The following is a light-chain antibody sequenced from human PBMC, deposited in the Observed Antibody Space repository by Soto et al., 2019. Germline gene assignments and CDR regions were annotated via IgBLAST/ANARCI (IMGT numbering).Light chain of an antibody. CDR3: QQYGSTSPLT. CDR2: DAS. Sequence: IVSKLSPPTLSLPPRERANLSCRASQSVSRYLAWYQQKPGHAPRLLIYDASNRAAGVPDRFSGSGSGTDFTLTISRREPEEFAVDFCQQYGSTSPLTFGEVTKV. J-gene: IGKJ4*01. V-gene: IGKV3-20*01. CDR1: QSVSRY.